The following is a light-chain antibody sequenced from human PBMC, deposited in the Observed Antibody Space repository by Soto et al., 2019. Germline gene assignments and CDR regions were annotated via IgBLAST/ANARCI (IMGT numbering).Light chain of an antibody. J-gene: IGLJ2*01. Sequence: QSALTQPPSASGSPGQSVTISCTGNSSDVGGYNYVSWYQQHPGKAPKLMIYEVSKRPSGVPDRFSGSKSGNTASLTVSGLQAEDEADYYCSSYAGSNNVLFGGGTKVTVL. CDR3: SSYAGSNNVL. CDR2: EVS. CDR1: SSDVGGYNY. V-gene: IGLV2-8*01.